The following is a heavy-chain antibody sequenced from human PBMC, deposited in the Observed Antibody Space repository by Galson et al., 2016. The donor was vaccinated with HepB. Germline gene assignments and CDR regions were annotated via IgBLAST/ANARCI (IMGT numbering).Heavy chain of an antibody. CDR1: GFIFNNYA. V-gene: IGHV3-23*01. CDR2: ISGRGDYI. CDR3: AKGAISGTPSGFDD. Sequence: SLRLSCAASGFIFNNYAMTWVRQGPGKGLEWVAAISGRGDYIYYADSVKGRFTISRDSSTNTLSLQMNGLRADDTAVYYCAKGAISGTPSGFDDWGQGTLATVSS. D-gene: IGHD1-20*01. J-gene: IGHJ4*02.